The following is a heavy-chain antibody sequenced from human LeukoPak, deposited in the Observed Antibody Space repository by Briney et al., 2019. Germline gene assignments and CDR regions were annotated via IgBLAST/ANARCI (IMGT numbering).Heavy chain of an antibody. Sequence: SQTLSLTCTVSGGSISSGGYYWSWIRLHPGKGLEWIGYIYYSGSTYYNPSLKSRVTISVDTSKNQFSLKLSSVTAADTAVYYCARGSPGDYEGGPSFDYWGQGTLVTVSS. CDR3: ARGSPGDYEGGPSFDY. CDR2: IYYSGST. D-gene: IGHD4-17*01. CDR1: GGSISSGGYY. J-gene: IGHJ4*02. V-gene: IGHV4-31*03.